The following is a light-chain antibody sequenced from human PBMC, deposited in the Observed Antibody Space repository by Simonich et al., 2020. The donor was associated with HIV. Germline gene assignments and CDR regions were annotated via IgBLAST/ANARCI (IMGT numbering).Light chain of an antibody. Sequence: DIQMTQSSSILSASVGNRVTITCRASQSISSWLAWYQQKPGKAPKLLIYKASSVESGVPSRFSGSGSGTEFTLTISSLQPDDFATYYCQQYNSYQYTFGQGTKLEIK. CDR2: KAS. V-gene: IGKV1-5*03. J-gene: IGKJ2*01. CDR1: QSISSW. CDR3: QQYNSYQYT.